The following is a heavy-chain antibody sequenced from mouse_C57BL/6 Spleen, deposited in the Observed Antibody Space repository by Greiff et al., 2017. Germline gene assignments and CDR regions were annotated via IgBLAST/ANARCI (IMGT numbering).Heavy chain of an antibody. CDR1: GYAFTNYL. J-gene: IGHJ4*01. D-gene: IGHD2-4*01. CDR2: INPGSGGT. CDR3: AREGLRRNYAMDY. Sequence: QVQLQQSGAELVRPGTSVKVSCKASGYAFTNYLIEWVKQRPGQGLEWIGVINPGSGGTNYNEKFKGKATLTADKSSSTAYMQLSSLTSEDSAVYFCAREGLRRNYAMDYWGQGTSVTVSS. V-gene: IGHV1-54*01.